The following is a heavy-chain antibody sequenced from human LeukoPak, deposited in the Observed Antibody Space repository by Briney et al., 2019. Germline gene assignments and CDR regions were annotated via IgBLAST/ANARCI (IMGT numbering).Heavy chain of an antibody. CDR1: GDTFTEYA. J-gene: IGHJ4*02. D-gene: IGHD6-19*01. CDR3: ARGRWSSSGWYYLDY. Sequence: ASVTVSCKASGDTFTEYAMHWVRQAPGQRLEWMGWINAGNGATKYSQKFQGRFTITRDTSASTAYMALSSLTSEDTTIYYCARGRWSSSGWYYLDYWGQGTQVTVSS. CDR2: INAGNGAT. V-gene: IGHV1-3*01.